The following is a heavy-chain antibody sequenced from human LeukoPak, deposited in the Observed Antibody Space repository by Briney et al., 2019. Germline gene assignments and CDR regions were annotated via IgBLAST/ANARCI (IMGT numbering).Heavy chain of an antibody. Sequence: GGSLRLSCAASGFTFSSYGMHWVRQAPGKGLEWVAVIWYDGSNKYYADSVKGRFTISRDNAKNSLYLQMNSLRAEDTAVYYCARGYSGYDLGDYWGQGTLVTVSS. V-gene: IGHV3-33*01. CDR1: GFTFSSYG. CDR2: IWYDGSNK. CDR3: ARGYSGYDLGDY. D-gene: IGHD5-12*01. J-gene: IGHJ4*02.